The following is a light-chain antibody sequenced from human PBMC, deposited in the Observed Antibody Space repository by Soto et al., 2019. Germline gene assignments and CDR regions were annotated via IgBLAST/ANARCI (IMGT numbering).Light chain of an antibody. CDR1: QDISNY. J-gene: IGKJ3*01. CDR2: DAS. V-gene: IGKV1-33*01. CDR3: QQYDNLPFT. Sequence: DMQMTQSPSSLSASVGDRVTITCRSSQDISNYLNWYQQKPGKAPKLLIYDASNLETGVPSRFSGSGSGTDFTFTISSLQPEDIATYYCQQYDNLPFTFGPGTPVDIK.